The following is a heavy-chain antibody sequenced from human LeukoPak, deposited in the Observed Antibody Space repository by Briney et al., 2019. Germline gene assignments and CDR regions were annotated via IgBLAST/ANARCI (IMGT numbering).Heavy chain of an antibody. V-gene: IGHV3-48*03. Sequence: PGGSLRLSCAASGFTFSSYAMSWVRQAPGKGLEWVSAISSSGSTIYYADSVKGRFTMSRDNAKNSLYLQMNSLRAEDTAVYYCARDVGQWLVRGYLDYWGRGTLVTVSS. J-gene: IGHJ4*02. D-gene: IGHD6-19*01. CDR1: GFTFSSYA. CDR2: ISSSGSTI. CDR3: ARDVGQWLVRGYLDY.